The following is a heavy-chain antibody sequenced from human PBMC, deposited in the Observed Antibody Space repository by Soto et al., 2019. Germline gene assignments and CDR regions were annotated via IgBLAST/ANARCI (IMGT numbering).Heavy chain of an antibody. V-gene: IGHV3-9*01. J-gene: IGHJ3*02. D-gene: IGHD1-1*01. Sequence: EVQLVESGGGLVQPGRSLRLSCAASGFTFDDYAMLWVRQAPGKGLEWVSGISWNSGSICYADSVKGRVTISIDNAKNSLYLQMNSLRAEDTALYYCAKDNGYMTHAFDIWGQGTMVTVSS. CDR1: GFTFDDYA. CDR3: AKDNGYMTHAFDI. CDR2: ISWNSGSI.